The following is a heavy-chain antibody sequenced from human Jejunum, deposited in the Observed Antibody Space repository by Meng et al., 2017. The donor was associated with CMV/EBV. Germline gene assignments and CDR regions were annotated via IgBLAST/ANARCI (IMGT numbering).Heavy chain of an antibody. CDR1: GFSCSTFG. J-gene: IGHJ4*02. D-gene: IGHD1-26*01. V-gene: IGHV3-30*02. Sequence: GQCVESGGGVVPPGGSLRLSCAASGFSCSTFGMHWVRQAPGKGLEWVAFVQSDGSRQNYAASLKGRFTIFRDNSKNALSLQMNSLRVDDTAVYFCAKEVFGRSFFDYWGQGILVTVSS. CDR3: AKEVFGRSFFDY. CDR2: VQSDGSRQ.